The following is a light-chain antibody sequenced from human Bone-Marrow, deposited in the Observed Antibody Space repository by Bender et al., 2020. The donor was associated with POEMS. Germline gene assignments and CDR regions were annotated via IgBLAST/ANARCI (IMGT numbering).Light chain of an antibody. J-gene: IGLJ3*02. V-gene: IGLV1-44*01. CDR2: INN. CDR3: AAWEDSLNGWV. Sequence: QSALTQPCSVSGSPGQSVTISCSGSSSNIGTNPVNWYQQLPGTAPKLLIYINNQRPSGVPDRFSGSKSGTSASLAISGLQSEDEADYYCAAWEDSLNGWVFGGGTKLTVL. CDR1: SSNIGTNP.